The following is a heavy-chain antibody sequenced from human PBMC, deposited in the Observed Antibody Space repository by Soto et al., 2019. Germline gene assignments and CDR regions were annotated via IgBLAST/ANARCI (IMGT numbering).Heavy chain of an antibody. D-gene: IGHD3-3*01. CDR2: FYIDGST. J-gene: IGHJ5*02. CDR3: AVVIPATPNWFDP. CDR1: GFSVSAKY. V-gene: IGHV3-53*02. Sequence: DVQLVETGGGLIQPGGSLRLSCAASGFSVSAKYMTWVRQAPGKGLEWVSFFYIDGSTYYANSVKGRFTVSRDSSRNTLYLQMNSVRADDTAVYYCAVVIPATPNWFDPWGQGTLVTVSS.